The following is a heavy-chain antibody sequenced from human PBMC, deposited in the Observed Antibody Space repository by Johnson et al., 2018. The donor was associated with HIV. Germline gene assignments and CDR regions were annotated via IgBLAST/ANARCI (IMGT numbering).Heavy chain of an antibody. Sequence: VQLVESGGGLVQPGGSLRLSCAASGFTFSSYDMHWVRQATGKGLEWVSAIGTAGDTYYPGSVKGRFTISRENAKNSLYLQMNSLRAGDTAVYYCARGSYGYGDAFDIWGQGTMVTVSS. J-gene: IGHJ3*02. V-gene: IGHV3-13*01. CDR3: ARGSYGYGDAFDI. CDR1: GFTFSSYD. D-gene: IGHD5-18*01. CDR2: IGTAGDT.